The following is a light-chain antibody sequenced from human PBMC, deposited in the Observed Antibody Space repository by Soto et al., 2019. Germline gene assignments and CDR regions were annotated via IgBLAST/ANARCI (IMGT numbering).Light chain of an antibody. Sequence: EIVLTQSPATLSLSPGERATLSCRASQNVANYLDWYQQKPGQAPRLLIYDASNRATGIPARFSGSGSGTDFTLTISSLEPEDFAVYYCQQRSNWPPWTFGQGTKVDIK. J-gene: IGKJ1*01. CDR1: QNVANY. CDR3: QQRSNWPPWT. CDR2: DAS. V-gene: IGKV3-11*01.